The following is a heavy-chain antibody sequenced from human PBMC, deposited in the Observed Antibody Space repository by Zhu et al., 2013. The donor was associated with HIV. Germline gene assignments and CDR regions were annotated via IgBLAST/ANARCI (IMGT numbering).Heavy chain of an antibody. CDR3: ARVKCSSTSCYRGYYYYGMDV. Sequence: QVQLVQSGAEVKKPGASVKVPCKASGYSLTNHYVHWVRQAPGQGLEWMGGIIPIFGTANYAQKFQGRVTITADKSTSTAYMELSSLRSEDTAVYYCARVKCSSTSCYRGYYYYGMDVWGQGTTVTVSS. J-gene: IGHJ6*02. D-gene: IGHD2-2*01. CDR2: IIPIFGTA. CDR1: GYSLTNHY. V-gene: IGHV1-69*06.